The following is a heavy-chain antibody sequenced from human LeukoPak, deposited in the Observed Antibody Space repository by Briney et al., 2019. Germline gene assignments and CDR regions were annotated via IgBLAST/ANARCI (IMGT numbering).Heavy chain of an antibody. Sequence: SETLSLTCAVYGESFSGYYWSWIRQPPGKGLEWIGEINHSGSTNYNPSLKSRVTISVDTSKNQFSLKLSSVTAADTAVYYCARGVRYYYGSGSYNNWFDPWGQGTLVTVSS. V-gene: IGHV4-34*01. J-gene: IGHJ5*02. CDR2: INHSGST. CDR3: ARGVRYYYGSGSYNNWFDP. CDR1: GESFSGYY. D-gene: IGHD3-10*01.